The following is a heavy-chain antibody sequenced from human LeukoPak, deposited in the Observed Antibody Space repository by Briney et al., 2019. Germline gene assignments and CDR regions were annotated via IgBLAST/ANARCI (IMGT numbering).Heavy chain of an antibody. CDR1: GFTFSDYY. J-gene: IGHJ3*02. Sequence: GGSLRLSCAPSGFTFSDYYMSWIRHAPGKGLEWGSYISSSGSTIYYADSVKGRFTISRDNAKNSLYLQMNSLRAEDTAVYYCARPMTTVTTGGAFDIWGQGTMVTVSS. CDR3: ARPMTTVTTGGAFDI. D-gene: IGHD4-11*01. V-gene: IGHV3-11*01. CDR2: ISSSGSTI.